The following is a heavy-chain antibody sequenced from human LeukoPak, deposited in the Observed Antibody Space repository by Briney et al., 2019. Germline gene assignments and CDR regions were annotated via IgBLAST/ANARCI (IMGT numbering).Heavy chain of an antibody. D-gene: IGHD3-22*01. CDR1: GFTFSSYS. CDR2: ISSSSSTI. CDR3: ARGPSLFDSSPRPLY. V-gene: IGHV3-48*01. Sequence: GGSLRLSCAASGFTFSSYSMNWVRQAPGKGLEWVSYISSSSSTIYYADSVKGRFTISRDNAKNSLYLQMNSLRVEDTAVYYCARGPSLFDSSPRPLYWGQGTLVTVSS. J-gene: IGHJ4*02.